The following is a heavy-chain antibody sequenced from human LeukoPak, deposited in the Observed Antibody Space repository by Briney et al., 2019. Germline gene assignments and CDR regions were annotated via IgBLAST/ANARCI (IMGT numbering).Heavy chain of an antibody. J-gene: IGHJ5*02. CDR2: IKHSGST. V-gene: IGHV4-34*01. D-gene: IGHD3-10*01. CDR3: ARGVLLWFGELLSYNWFDP. CDR1: GGSFSGYY. Sequence: PSETLSLTCAVYGGSFSGYYWSWIRQPPGKGLEWIGEIKHSGSTNYNPSLKSRVTISVDTSKNQFSLKLSSVTAADTAVYYCARGVLLWFGELLSYNWFDPWGQGTLVTVSS.